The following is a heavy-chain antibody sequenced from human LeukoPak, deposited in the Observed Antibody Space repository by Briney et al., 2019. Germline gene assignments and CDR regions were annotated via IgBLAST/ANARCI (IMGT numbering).Heavy chain of an antibody. CDR2: INAGNGNT. J-gene: IGHJ5*02. Sequence: GASVKVSCKASGYTFTSYAMHWVRQAPGQRLEWMGWINAGNGNTKYSQEFQGRVTITRDTSASTAYMELSSLRSEDMAVYYCAQQNLKIVVVPKNWFDPWGQGTLVTVSS. CDR1: GYTFTSYA. V-gene: IGHV1-3*03. CDR3: AQQNLKIVVVPKNWFDP. D-gene: IGHD2-21*01.